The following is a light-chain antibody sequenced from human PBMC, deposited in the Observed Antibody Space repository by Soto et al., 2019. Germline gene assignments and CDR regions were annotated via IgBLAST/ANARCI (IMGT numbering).Light chain of an antibody. CDR3: QQSYSTPRT. J-gene: IGKJ1*01. Sequence: DIQMTQSPSSLSASVGDRVAITCRASQRISNYLNWYQQKPGKAPKLLIYAASTLQSGVPSRFRGSGSGTAFTLTIRSLQPEDFATYYCQQSYSTPRTFGQGTKVDIK. CDR2: AAS. V-gene: IGKV1-39*01. CDR1: QRISNY.